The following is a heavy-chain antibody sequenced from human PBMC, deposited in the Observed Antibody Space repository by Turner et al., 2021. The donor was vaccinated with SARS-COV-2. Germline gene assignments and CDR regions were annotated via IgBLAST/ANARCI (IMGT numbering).Heavy chain of an antibody. J-gene: IGHJ6*02. Sequence: QVQLVQSGAEVQKPGASVNVSCQVSGYSFPELSMHWVRQDPGKGLEWMGGVGDEDGETNYAQKTQGRVTMTEGITTATAYRELSSLRYEDTAVDDCATGGWGLRVFDWRYGMDVWGQGTTVTVSS. CDR1: GYSFPELS. CDR3: ATGGWGLRVFDWRYGMDV. V-gene: IGHV1-24*01. CDR2: VGDEDGET. D-gene: IGHD3-9*01.